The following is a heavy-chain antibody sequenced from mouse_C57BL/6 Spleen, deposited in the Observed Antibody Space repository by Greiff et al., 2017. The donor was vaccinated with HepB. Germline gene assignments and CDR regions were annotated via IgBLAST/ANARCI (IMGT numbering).Heavy chain of an antibody. CDR1: GFTFSDYG. Sequence: EVNVVESGGGLVKPGGSLKLSCAASGFTFSDYGMHWVRQAPEKGLEWVAYISSGSSTIYYADKVKGRFTISRDNAKNTLFLQLTSLRSEDTAMYYCARGYYGSSSDYWGQGTTLTVSS. D-gene: IGHD1-1*01. CDR3: ARGYYGSSSDY. CDR2: ISSGSSTI. V-gene: IGHV5-17*01. J-gene: IGHJ2*01.